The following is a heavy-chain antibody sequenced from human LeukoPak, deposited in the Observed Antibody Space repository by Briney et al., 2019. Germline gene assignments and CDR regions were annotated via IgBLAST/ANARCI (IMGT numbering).Heavy chain of an antibody. V-gene: IGHV1-46*01. D-gene: IGHD1-26*01. Sequence: ASVKVSCKASGYTFTNYYLHWVRQAPGPGLEWMGIINPSGGSTSYEQKFQGRVILTRDTSTSTVYMDLSSLRSEDTAVYYCARDIQGTGSNIDYWGQGTLVTVSS. CDR2: INPSGGST. J-gene: IGHJ4*02. CDR1: GYTFTNYY. CDR3: ARDIQGTGSNIDY.